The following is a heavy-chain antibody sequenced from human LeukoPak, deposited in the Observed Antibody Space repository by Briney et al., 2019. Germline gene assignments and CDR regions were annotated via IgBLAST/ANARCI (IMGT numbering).Heavy chain of an antibody. CDR3: ARANTYDYVWGSYRYTGAFDI. Sequence: SETLSLTCTVSGGSISSYCWSWIRQPPGKGLEWIGYIYYSGSTNYNPSLKSRVTISVDTSKNQFSLKLSSVTAADTAVYYCARANTYDYVWGSYRYTGAFDIWGQGTMVTVSS. V-gene: IGHV4-59*01. D-gene: IGHD3-16*02. CDR1: GGSISSYC. CDR2: IYYSGST. J-gene: IGHJ3*02.